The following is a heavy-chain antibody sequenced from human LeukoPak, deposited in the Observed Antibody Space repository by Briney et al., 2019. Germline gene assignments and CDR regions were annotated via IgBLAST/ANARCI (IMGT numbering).Heavy chain of an antibody. D-gene: IGHD6-19*01. V-gene: IGHV3-23*01. Sequence: GGSLRLSCAVSGFTFSSYAMSWVRQAPGKGLEWVSAISGSGGSTYYADSVKGRFTISRDNSKNTLYLQMNSLRAEDTAVYYCAKVGSGWPEANYWGQGTLVTVSS. CDR1: GFTFSSYA. J-gene: IGHJ4*02. CDR3: AKVGSGWPEANY. CDR2: ISGSGGST.